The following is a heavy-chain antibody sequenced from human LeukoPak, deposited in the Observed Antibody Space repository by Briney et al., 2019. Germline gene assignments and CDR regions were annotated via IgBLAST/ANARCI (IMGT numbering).Heavy chain of an antibody. Sequence: GRSLRLSCAASGFNFDDYVMHWVRQAPGKGLEWVSSISWNSRSIGYADSVKGRFTISRDNGKNFLYLQMNSLRTEDTALYYCAKAPSEDYFDYWGPGTLVTVSS. CDR3: AKAPSEDYFDY. CDR2: ISWNSRSI. CDR1: GFNFDDYV. V-gene: IGHV3-9*01. J-gene: IGHJ4*02.